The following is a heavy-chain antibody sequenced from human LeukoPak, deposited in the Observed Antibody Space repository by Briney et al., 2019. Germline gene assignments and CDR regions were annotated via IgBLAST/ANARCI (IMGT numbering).Heavy chain of an antibody. J-gene: IGHJ6*02. V-gene: IGHV3-30*03. Sequence: PGGSPRLSCAASGFTFSSYGMHWVRQAPGKGLEWVTVISYDGSNKYYADSVKGRFTISRDNSKNTLYLQMNSLRAEDTAVYYCARRPIKYYYYGMDVWGQGTTVTVSS. CDR2: ISYDGSNK. CDR1: GFTFSSYG. CDR3: ARRPIKYYYYGMDV.